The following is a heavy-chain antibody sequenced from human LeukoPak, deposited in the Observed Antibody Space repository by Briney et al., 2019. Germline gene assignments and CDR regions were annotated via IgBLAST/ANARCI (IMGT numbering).Heavy chain of an antibody. CDR2: ISSSGSTI. V-gene: IGHV3-48*04. Sequence: GGSLRLSCAASGFTFSSYSMNWVRQAPGKGLEWVSYISSSGSTIYYADSVKGRFTISRDNAKNSLYLQMNSLRAEDTAVYYCARDPFSVAQDYWGQGTLVTVSS. CDR1: GFTFSSYS. CDR3: ARDPFSVAQDY. J-gene: IGHJ4*02. D-gene: IGHD6-19*01.